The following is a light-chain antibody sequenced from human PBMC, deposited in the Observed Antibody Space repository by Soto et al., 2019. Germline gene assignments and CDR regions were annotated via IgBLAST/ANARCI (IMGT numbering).Light chain of an antibody. V-gene: IGKV1-8*01. Sequence: AIRMTQSPSSFSASTGDRVTITCRASQGISSYLAWYQQKPGKAPKLLIYAASTLQSGVPSRFSGGGSGTEFTLTISSLQSEDFAVYYCQQYEKWPPSITFGQGTRLEIK. CDR1: QGISSY. CDR3: QQYEKWPPSIT. J-gene: IGKJ5*01. CDR2: AAS.